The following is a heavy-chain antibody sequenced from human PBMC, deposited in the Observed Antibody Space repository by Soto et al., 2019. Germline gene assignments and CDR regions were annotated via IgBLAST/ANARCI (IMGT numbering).Heavy chain of an antibody. CDR3: ATASDWAFDY. Sequence: EVQLVQSGAEVKKPGESLRISCKASGYDFINYWIGWVRQMPGKGLEWMGIIYPDDSDTRYSPSFQGQVTISADESISTTDLQWSSRRASDTAMYYCATASDWAFDYWGQGTLVTVSS. CDR2: IYPDDSDT. D-gene: IGHD3-9*01. CDR1: GYDFINYW. J-gene: IGHJ4*02. V-gene: IGHV5-51*03.